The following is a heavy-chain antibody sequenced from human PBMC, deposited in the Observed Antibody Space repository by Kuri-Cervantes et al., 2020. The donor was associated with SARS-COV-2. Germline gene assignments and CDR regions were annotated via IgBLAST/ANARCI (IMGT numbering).Heavy chain of an antibody. J-gene: IGHJ3*02. CDR1: GYTFTSYD. D-gene: IGHD1-1*01. V-gene: IGHV1-8*02. Sequence: ASVKVSCKASGYTFTSYDINWVRQATGQGLEWMGWMNPNSGNTGYAQRFQGRVTMTRDTSINTAYMELSSLRSDDTAVYFCTRDIGDWNPDGFDIWGQGTMVTVSS. CDR3: TRDIGDWNPDGFDI. CDR2: MNPNSGNT.